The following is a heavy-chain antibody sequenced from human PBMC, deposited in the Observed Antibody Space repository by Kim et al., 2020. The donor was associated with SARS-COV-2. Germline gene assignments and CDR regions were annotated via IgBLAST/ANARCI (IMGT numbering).Heavy chain of an antibody. D-gene: IGHD2-8*02. V-gene: IGHV6-1*01. Sequence: YNYALSVKSRITIHPDTSKNPFSLQLNSVTPEDTAVYYCARITGGSPDYWGQGTLVTVSS. CDR2: Y. J-gene: IGHJ4*02. CDR3: ARITGGSPDY.